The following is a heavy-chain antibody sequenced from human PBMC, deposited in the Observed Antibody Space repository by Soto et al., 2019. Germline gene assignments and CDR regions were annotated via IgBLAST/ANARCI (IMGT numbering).Heavy chain of an antibody. D-gene: IGHD3-3*02. V-gene: IGHV5-10-1*01. CDR2: FAPSDSST. CDR3: PRPSGTNIFGVVIGDLRG. CDR1: GFSFTSYW. Sequence: ESLKISCKGSGFSFTSYWINWVRQMPGKGMGRMGRFAPSDSSTNYIPSFHGHVTISTDKYTSTAYLPRGNLEASETALNFCPRPSGTNIFGVVIGDLRGWGQGTRGTVSS. J-gene: IGHJ1*01.